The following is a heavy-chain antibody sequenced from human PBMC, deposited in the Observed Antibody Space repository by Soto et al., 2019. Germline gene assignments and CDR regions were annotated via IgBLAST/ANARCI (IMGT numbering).Heavy chain of an antibody. CDR3: AREKCSSTSCNHGMDV. D-gene: IGHD2-2*01. Sequence: GGSLRLSCVASAFSFDNFPMHWVRQAPGKGRQWLASFTTTSTYKYYADSVKGPFSISRDNAKNSLYLELTNQRSEDTAVYYCAREKCSSTSCNHGMDVWGLGTTVTVSS. J-gene: IGHJ6*02. CDR2: FTTTSTYK. CDR1: AFSFDNFP. V-gene: IGHV3-21*01.